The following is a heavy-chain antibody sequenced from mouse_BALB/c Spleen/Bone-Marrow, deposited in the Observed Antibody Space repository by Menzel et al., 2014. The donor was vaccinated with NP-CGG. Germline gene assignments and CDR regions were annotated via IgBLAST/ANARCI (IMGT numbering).Heavy chain of an antibody. V-gene: IGHV1S135*01. CDR3: SRGVLAYFDY. D-gene: IGHD2-14*01. J-gene: IGHJ2*01. Sequence: EVKLQESGPELVKPGASVKVSCKASGYAFTNYNMNWVKQSHGKSLEWIGYIDPYSGGTNYNQKFRGKATLTVDKSSSTAYMHLNSLTSEDSAVYYCSRGVLAYFDYWGQGTTLTGSS. CDR1: GYAFTNYN. CDR2: IDPYSGGT.